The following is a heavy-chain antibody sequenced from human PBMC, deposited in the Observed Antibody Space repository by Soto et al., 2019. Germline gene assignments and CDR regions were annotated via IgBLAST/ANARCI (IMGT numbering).Heavy chain of an antibody. V-gene: IGHV3-23*01. J-gene: IGHJ5*02. CDR3: AKDIGWGSRAFEH. CDR2: ISASGHIP. Sequence: EVQLLESGGGLVQPGGSLRLSCAASGFTFSNYAMNWVRQAPGKGLEWVSRISASGHIPDYADSVKGRFTISRDNSKNTLFVQLNSLRLEDKAVYFCAKDIGWGSRAFEHWAQGILVTVSS. D-gene: IGHD6-13*01. CDR1: GFTFSNYA.